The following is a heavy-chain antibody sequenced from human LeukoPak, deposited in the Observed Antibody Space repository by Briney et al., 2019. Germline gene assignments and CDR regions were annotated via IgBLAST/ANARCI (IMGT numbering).Heavy chain of an antibody. D-gene: IGHD5-18*01. CDR2: IYYSGST. CDR1: GGSISSHY. J-gene: IGHJ5*02. V-gene: IGHV4-59*11. Sequence: MSSETLSLTCTVSGGSISSHYWSWIRQPPGKGLEWIGYIYYSGSTNYNPSLKSRVTISVDTSKNQFSLKLSSVTAADTAVYYCARAQNSYGFNWFDPWGQGTLVTVSS. CDR3: ARAQNSYGFNWFDP.